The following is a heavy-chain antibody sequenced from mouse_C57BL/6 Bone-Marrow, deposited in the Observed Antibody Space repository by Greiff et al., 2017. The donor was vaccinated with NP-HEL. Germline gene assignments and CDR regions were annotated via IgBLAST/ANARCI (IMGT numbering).Heavy chain of an antibody. CDR3: ASPHYYCSSCDLYFDV. Sequence: VQLKQSGPELVKPGASVKISCKASGYAFSSSWMNWVKQRPGKGLEWIGRIYPGDGDTNYNGKFKGKATLTADKSSSTAYMQLSSLTSEDSAVYFCASPHYYCSSCDLYFDVWGTGTTVTVSS. CDR2: IYPGDGDT. CDR1: GYAFSSSW. V-gene: IGHV1-82*01. D-gene: IGHD1-1*01. J-gene: IGHJ1*03.